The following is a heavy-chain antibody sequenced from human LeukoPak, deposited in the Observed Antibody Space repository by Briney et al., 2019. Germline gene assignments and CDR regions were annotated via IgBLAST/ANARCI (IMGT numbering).Heavy chain of an antibody. Sequence: GGSLRLSCAASGFTFSSYAMHWVRQAPGKGLEWVGRIGVKTEGGTTNYAAPVNGRFTISRDDSQNTLYLQMNSLKTEDTAVYYCTTDFRLASATTGGYWGQGTLVTVSS. CDR3: TTDFRLASATTGGY. CDR1: GFTFSSYA. J-gene: IGHJ1*01. CDR2: IGVKTEGGTT. V-gene: IGHV3-15*04. D-gene: IGHD6-13*01.